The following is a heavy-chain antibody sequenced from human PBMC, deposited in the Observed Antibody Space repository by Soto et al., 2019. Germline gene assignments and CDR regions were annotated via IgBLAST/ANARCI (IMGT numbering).Heavy chain of an antibody. J-gene: IGHJ4*02. CDR3: AKILLGNRYSGFDY. Sequence: GGSLRLSCAASGFIFSNYAMSWVRQAPGQGLEWVSGISRSGDNTYYADSVKGRFTVSRDNSKNTLYLQMNSLRAEDTAVYYCAKILLGNRYSGFDYWGQGTLVTVSS. CDR1: GFIFSNYA. CDR2: ISRSGDNT. D-gene: IGHD1-26*01. V-gene: IGHV3-23*01.